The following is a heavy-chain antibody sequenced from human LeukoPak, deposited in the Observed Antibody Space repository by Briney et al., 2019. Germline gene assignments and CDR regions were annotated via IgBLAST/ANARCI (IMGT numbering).Heavy chain of an antibody. Sequence: GGSLRLSCAASGFTFSSYGMHWVRQAPGKGLEWVAFISYDGSNEYYADSVKGRLTISRDNSKNTLYLQMDSLRAEDTAVYYCAKGYGSGSYVISYLGQGTLVTVSS. CDR1: GFTFSSYG. CDR3: AKGYGSGSYVISY. CDR2: ISYDGSNE. J-gene: IGHJ4*02. V-gene: IGHV3-30*18. D-gene: IGHD3-10*01.